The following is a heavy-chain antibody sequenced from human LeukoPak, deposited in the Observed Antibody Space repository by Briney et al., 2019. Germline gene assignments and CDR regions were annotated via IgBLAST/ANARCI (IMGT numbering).Heavy chain of an antibody. V-gene: IGHV3-21*01. Sequence: GGSLRLSCAASGFTFSSYSMTWVRQAPGKGLEWVSSISSSSSYIYYADSVKGRFTISRDNAKNSLYLQMNSLRAEDTAVYYCARDRYCSSSSCYDEFGYWSQGTLVTVSS. CDR2: ISSSSSYI. J-gene: IGHJ4*02. CDR3: ARDRYCSSSSCYDEFGY. D-gene: IGHD2-2*01. CDR1: GFTFSSYS.